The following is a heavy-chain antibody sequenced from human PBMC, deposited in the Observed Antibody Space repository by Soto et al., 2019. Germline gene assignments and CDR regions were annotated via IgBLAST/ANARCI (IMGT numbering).Heavy chain of an antibody. CDR3: ARASMGTRDF. CDR1: GFTFSSYW. Sequence: RRLSCVASGFTFSSYWMHWVRRTPGQGLVWVPHTDSDGSFTTYADSVKGRFTISRDNAKNTLFLQMNSLRAEDTAVYYCARASMGTRDFWGHGTVATVSS. D-gene: IGHD7-27*01. J-gene: IGHJ4*01. V-gene: IGHV3-74*01. CDR2: TDSDGSFT.